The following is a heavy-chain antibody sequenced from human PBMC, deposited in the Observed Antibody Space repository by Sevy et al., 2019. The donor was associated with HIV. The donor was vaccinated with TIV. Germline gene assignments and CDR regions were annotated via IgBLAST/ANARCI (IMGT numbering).Heavy chain of an antibody. Sequence: SETLSLTCTVSGGSISSYYWSWIRQPAGKGLEWIGRIYISGSTNYNFSLRSRVAMSVDTSKNQFSLNLSSATAADTAVDYCARGLYGTYPQGCFDYWGQGKLVTVSS. CDR2: IYISGST. V-gene: IGHV4-4*07. D-gene: IGHD4-17*01. J-gene: IGHJ4*02. CDR3: ARGLYGTYPQGCFDY. CDR1: GGSISSYY.